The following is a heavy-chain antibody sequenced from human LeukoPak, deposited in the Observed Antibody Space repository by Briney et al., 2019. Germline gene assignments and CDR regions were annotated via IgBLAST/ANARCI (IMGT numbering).Heavy chain of an antibody. CDR2: IHHRAGA. CDR3: AKGPVRDDGLTGISYYYGLDV. V-gene: IGHV4-34*01. D-gene: IGHD2-21*02. Sequence: PSETLSLTCAVYGGSFTDYYWSWIRHLPGKGLEWIGEIHHRAGANSNPSRWGRVTISADTSKNQFSLHLTSVTAAHTATFFCAKGPVRDDGLTGISYYYGLDVWGPGTTVTVFS. J-gene: IGHJ6*02. CDR1: GGSFTDYY.